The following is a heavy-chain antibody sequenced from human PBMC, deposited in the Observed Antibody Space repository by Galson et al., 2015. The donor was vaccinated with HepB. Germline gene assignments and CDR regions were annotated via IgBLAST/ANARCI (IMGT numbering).Heavy chain of an antibody. CDR3: ASPRYHGDYFDY. CDR2: IYYSGST. Sequence: ETLSLTCTVSGGSISSSSYYWGWIRQPPGKGLEWIGSIYYSGSTYYNPSLKSRVTISVDTSKNQFSLKLSSVTAADTAVYYCASPRYHGDYFDYWGQGTLVTVSS. D-gene: IGHD4-17*01. CDR1: GGSISSSSYY. V-gene: IGHV4-39*01. J-gene: IGHJ4*02.